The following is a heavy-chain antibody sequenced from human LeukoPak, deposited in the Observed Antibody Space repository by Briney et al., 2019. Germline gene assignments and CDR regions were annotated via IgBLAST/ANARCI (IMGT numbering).Heavy chain of an antibody. D-gene: IGHD3-22*01. Sequence: KSSETLSLTCAVYGGSFSGYYWSWIRQPPGKGLEWIGEINHSGSTNYNPSLKSRVTISVDTSKNQFSLKLSSVTAADTAVYYCAIGYYYDSSGYYNYWGQGTLVTVSS. CDR2: INHSGST. CDR1: GGSFSGYY. CDR3: AIGYYYDSSGYYNY. J-gene: IGHJ4*02. V-gene: IGHV4-34*01.